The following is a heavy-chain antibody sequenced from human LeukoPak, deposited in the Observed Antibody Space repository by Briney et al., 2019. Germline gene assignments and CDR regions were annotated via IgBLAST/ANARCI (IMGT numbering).Heavy chain of an antibody. Sequence: SESLSLTCAVPGGSLSSYYSSWIPQPPGKGLEGIGYIYYSGSTNYNPSLKSRVTISVDTSKNQFSLKRSSVTAADTAVYYCARYGGAGDYYFDYCGQGSLGTVSS. CDR2: IYYSGST. J-gene: IGHJ4*02. D-gene: IGHD3-10*01. CDR3: ARYGGAGDYYFDY. V-gene: IGHV4-59*01. CDR1: GGSLSSYY.